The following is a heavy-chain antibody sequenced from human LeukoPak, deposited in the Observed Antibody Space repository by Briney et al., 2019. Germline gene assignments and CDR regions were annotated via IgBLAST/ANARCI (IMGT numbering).Heavy chain of an antibody. J-gene: IGHJ4*02. D-gene: IGHD6-13*01. CDR1: GYTFTGYY. CDR3: ARDGPLSIAAAGTSDFDY. V-gene: IGHV1-18*04. CDR2: ISAYNGNT. Sequence: ASVKVSCKASGYTFTGYYMHWVRQAPGQGLEWMGWISAYNGNTNYAQKLQGRVTMTTDTSTSTAYMELRSLRSDDTAVYYCARDGPLSIAAAGTSDFDYWGQGTLVTVSS.